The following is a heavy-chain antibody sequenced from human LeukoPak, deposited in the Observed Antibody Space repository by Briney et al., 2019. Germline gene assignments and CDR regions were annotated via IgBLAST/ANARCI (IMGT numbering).Heavy chain of an antibody. CDR2: IYTSGST. V-gene: IGHV4-4*07. J-gene: IGHJ2*01. CDR1: GGSISSYY. D-gene: IGHD3-10*01. CDR3: ARDRGSGSYYSPKRYFDL. Sequence: SETLSLTCTVSGGSISSYYWSWIRQPAGKGLEWIGRIYTSGSTNYNPSLKSRVTMSVDTSKNQFSLKLSSVTAADTAVYYCARDRGSGSYYSPKRYFDLWGRGTLVTVSS.